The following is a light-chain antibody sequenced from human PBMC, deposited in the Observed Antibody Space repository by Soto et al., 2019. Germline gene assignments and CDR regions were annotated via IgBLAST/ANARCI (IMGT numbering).Light chain of an antibody. J-gene: IGKJ4*01. CDR3: QQNSRQRLT. CDR2: GAS. CDR1: QSVSSSY. Sequence: IVLTQSPGTLSLSPGDGATLSCRASQSVSSSYFAWYQQKPGQAPRLLIYGASSRATGIPDRFSGSGSGTYFTLTISRLEPEVAVEYYRQQNSRQRLTFGGGIKVDIX. V-gene: IGKV3-20*01.